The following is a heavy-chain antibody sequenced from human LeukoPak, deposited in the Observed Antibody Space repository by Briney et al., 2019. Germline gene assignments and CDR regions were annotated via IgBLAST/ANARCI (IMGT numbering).Heavy chain of an antibody. CDR2: IYSGGST. V-gene: IGHV3-53*01. CDR3: ATHPGDTSYGFDS. D-gene: IGHD5-18*01. Sequence: GGSLRLSCAASGFTVRSNYMSWVRQAPGKWREGVSVIYSGGSTYYADSVKGRFTISRDNSKNTLYLQMTSLRAEDTAVDYCATHPGDTSYGFDSWGQGTLVTVSS. J-gene: IGHJ4*02. CDR1: GFTVRSNY.